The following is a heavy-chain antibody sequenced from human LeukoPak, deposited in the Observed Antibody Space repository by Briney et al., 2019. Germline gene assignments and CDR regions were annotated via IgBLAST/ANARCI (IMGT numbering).Heavy chain of an antibody. Sequence: SETLSLTCTVSGGSISSYYWSWIRQPPGKGLERIGYIYYSGSTNYNPSLKSRVTISVDTSKNQFSLKLSSVTAADTAVYYCARATGELAMGWFDPWGQGTLVTVSS. V-gene: IGHV4-59*01. D-gene: IGHD5-24*01. CDR2: IYYSGST. CDR1: GGSISSYY. CDR3: ARATGELAMGWFDP. J-gene: IGHJ5*02.